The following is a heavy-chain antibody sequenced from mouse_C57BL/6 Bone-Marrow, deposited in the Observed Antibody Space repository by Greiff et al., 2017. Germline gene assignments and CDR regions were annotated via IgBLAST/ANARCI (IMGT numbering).Heavy chain of an antibody. J-gene: IGHJ4*01. V-gene: IGHV5-17*01. CDR3: ARRNYYGSSYDYAMDY. CDR1: GFTFSDYG. D-gene: IGHD1-1*01. CDR2: ISSGSSTI. Sequence: EVQVVESGGGLVKPGGSLKLSCAASGFTFSDYGMHWVRQAPEKGLEWVAYISSGSSTIYYADKVKGRFTITRDNAKNTLFLQMTSLGSEDTAMYYCARRNYYGSSYDYAMDYWGQGTSVTVSS.